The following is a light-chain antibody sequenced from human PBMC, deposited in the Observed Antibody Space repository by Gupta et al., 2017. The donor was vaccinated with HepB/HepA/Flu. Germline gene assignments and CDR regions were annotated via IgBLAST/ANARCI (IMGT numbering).Light chain of an antibody. J-gene: IGKJ4*01. CDR3: QQLNTYPLT. Sequence: DIQLTQSPSFLSASVGDRITITCRASQGISSYLAWYQQKPEKAPKLLIYAASTLQSGVPSRFSGSRSGTEFTLTISSLQPEDFATYYCQQLNTYPLTFGGGTKVEIK. V-gene: IGKV1-9*01. CDR2: AAS. CDR1: QGISSY.